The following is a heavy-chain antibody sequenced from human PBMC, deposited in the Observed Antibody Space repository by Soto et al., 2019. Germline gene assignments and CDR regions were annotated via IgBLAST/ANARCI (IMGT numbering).Heavy chain of an antibody. J-gene: IGHJ4*02. CDR1: GGSIGNDDYS. CDR3: ATVIPATRYFAY. D-gene: IGHD2-15*01. Sequence: QLQLEESGSGLVQPSQTLSLTCTVSGGSIGNDDYSWSWVRQPPGKGLEWIGYIYHSGTTYYNPSLISRVTISVDGSNNQFSLKLTSMTAADTAVYHCATVIPATRYFAYWGQGILVTVSS. CDR2: IYHSGTT. V-gene: IGHV4-30-2*01.